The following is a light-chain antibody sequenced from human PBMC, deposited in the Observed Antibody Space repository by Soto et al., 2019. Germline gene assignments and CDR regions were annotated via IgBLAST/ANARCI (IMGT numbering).Light chain of an antibody. CDR3: QQYNAYSRM. J-gene: IGKJ1*01. V-gene: IGKV1-5*03. Sequence: DIQMTQSPSTLSSSVLYIFTITCLASESISSGLAWYQQKPGKAPNLLIYKASTLESGVPSRFSGSGSGTEFTLTISSLQPDDFATYYCQQYNAYSRMFGQGTKVDIK. CDR2: KAS. CDR1: ESISSG.